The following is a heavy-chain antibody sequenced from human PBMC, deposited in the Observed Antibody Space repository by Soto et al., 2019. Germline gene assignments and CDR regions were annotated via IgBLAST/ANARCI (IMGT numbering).Heavy chain of an antibody. D-gene: IGHD5-12*01. CDR3: ASRYSGYDSRSYFDY. J-gene: IGHJ4*02. Sequence: GASVKVSCKASGGTFSSYAISWVRQAPGRGLEWMGGIIPIFGTANYAQKFQGRVTITADESTSTAYMELSSLRSEDTAVYYCASRYSGYDSRSYFDYWGQGTLVTVSS. CDR1: GGTFSSYA. V-gene: IGHV1-69*13. CDR2: IIPIFGTA.